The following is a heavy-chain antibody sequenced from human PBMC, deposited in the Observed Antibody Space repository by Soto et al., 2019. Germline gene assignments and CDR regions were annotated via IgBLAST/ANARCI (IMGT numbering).Heavy chain of an antibody. D-gene: IGHD4-17*01. Sequence: SETLSLTCTVSGDSISSYCWSWIRQPPGKGLEWIGYIYFSGSTNYNPSLKSRVTISIDTSKNQFSLKLSSVTAADTAVYYCARGRSGDYNWFDPWGQGTLVTVSS. CDR2: IYFSGST. CDR3: ARGRSGDYNWFDP. CDR1: GDSISSYC. J-gene: IGHJ5*01. V-gene: IGHV4-59*01.